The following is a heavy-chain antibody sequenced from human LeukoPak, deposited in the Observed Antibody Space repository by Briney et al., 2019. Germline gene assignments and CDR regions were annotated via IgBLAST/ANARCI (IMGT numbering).Heavy chain of an antibody. CDR1: GFTFSSYS. V-gene: IGHV3-21*01. D-gene: IGHD3-22*01. J-gene: IGHJ4*02. CDR3: AVGPYYDSSGYEALDY. CDR2: ISSSSSYI. Sequence: GGSLRLSRAASGFTFSSYSMNWVRQAPGKGLEWVSSISSSSSYIYYADSVKGRFTISRDNAKNSLYLQMNSLRAEDTAVYYCAVGPYYDSSGYEALDYWGQGTLVTVSS.